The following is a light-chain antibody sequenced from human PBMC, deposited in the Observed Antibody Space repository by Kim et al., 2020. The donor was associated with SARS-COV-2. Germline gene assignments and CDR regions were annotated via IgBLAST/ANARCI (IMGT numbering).Light chain of an antibody. J-gene: IGKJ2*01. Sequence: EIVMTQSPATLSVSPGERATLSCRASQSVSSNLAWYQQKPGQAPRLLIYGASTRATGIPARFSGSGSGTEFTLTISSLQSEDFAVYYCQQYNNWPPYTFGQGPSWRS. CDR1: QSVSSN. CDR3: QQYNNWPPYT. V-gene: IGKV3-15*01. CDR2: GAS.